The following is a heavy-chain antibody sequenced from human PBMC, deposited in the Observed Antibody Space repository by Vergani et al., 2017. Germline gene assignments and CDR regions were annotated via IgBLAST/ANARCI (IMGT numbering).Heavy chain of an antibody. CDR1: GFTFSSYG. CDR2: IWYDGSNK. J-gene: IGHJ4*02. Sequence: QVQLVESGGGVVQPGRSLRLSCAASGFTFSSYGMHWVRQAPGKGLEWVAVIWYDGSNKYYADSVKGRFTISRDNSKNTLYLQMNSLRAEETAVYYCARDRAYYDFWSGYFPPDYWGQGTLVTVSS. CDR3: ARDRAYYDFWSGYFPPDY. V-gene: IGHV3-33*01. D-gene: IGHD3-3*01.